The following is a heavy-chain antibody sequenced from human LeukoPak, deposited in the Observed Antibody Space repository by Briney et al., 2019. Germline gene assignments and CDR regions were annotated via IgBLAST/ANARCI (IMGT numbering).Heavy chain of an antibody. D-gene: IGHD4-23*01. CDR1: GFTFSSYA. J-gene: IGHJ4*02. CDR2: ITRGGGT. V-gene: IGHV3-23*01. Sequence: GGSLRLPCAASGFTFSSYAMTWVRQAPGKGLEWVSGITRGGGTYYADSVKGRFTISRDNSKNTLYLQMSSLRAEDTAVYYCASGSTVVSIFDYWGQGTLVTVSS. CDR3: ASGSTVVSIFDY.